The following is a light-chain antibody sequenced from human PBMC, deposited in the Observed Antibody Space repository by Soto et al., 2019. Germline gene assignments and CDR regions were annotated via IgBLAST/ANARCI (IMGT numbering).Light chain of an antibody. CDR1: QSVSSSY. Sequence: EIVVTQSQGTLSLSPGERATLSCRASQSVSSSYLAWYQQKPGQAPRLLTYGASTRATGIPDRFSGSGSGTDFTLTISRLEPEDFAVYYCQQYGSSPWTFGQGT. CDR3: QQYGSSPWT. V-gene: IGKV3-20*01. J-gene: IGKJ1*01. CDR2: GAS.